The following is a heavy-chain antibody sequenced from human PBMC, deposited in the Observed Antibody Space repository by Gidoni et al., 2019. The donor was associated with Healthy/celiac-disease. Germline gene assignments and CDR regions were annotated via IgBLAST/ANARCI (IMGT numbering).Heavy chain of an antibody. D-gene: IGHD6-13*01. V-gene: IGHV1-18*01. CDR1: GYTFTSDG. CDR3: ARVGGSWKDFDY. J-gene: IGHJ4*02. Sequence: QVQLVQYGAEVKKTGASVKVSCEASGYTFTSDGISWGRQAPGQGLEWMGRISAYNGNTNYAQTLQGRVTITTATSTSTAYIELSSLRSDDTSVYYCARVGGSWKDFDYWGQGTLVTVSS. CDR2: ISAYNGNT.